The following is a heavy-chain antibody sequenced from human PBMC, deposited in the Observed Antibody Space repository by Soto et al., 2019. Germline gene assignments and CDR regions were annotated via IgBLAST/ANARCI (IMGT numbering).Heavy chain of an antibody. CDR1: GGSISSSNYY. CDR3: SRHHCSGDSCYCFGKYYFDY. J-gene: IGHJ4*02. V-gene: IGHV4-39*01. CDR2: IYYSGTT. Sequence: SETLSLTCTVSGGSISSSNYYWGWIRQPPGKGLEWIGSIYYSGTTYYNASLKSRVTISVDPSKKQFSLKLSSVTAADTAVYYCSRHHCSGDSCYCFGKYYFDYWGQGALVTVSS. D-gene: IGHD2-15*01.